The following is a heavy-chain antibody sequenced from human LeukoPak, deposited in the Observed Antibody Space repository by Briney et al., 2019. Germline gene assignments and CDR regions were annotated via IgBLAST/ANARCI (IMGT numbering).Heavy chain of an antibody. Sequence: QAGGSLRLSFAALGSTLSSYGMHWVRKAPGKGLEWVSGIRAGGDNTYYADSVKGRFTFSRNNSKNPLYLQGTSLRAEDTAVYYCARYESSSWYSLDYWGQGTLVTVSS. CDR2: IRAGGDNT. V-gene: IGHV3-23*01. CDR3: ARYESSSWYSLDY. D-gene: IGHD6-13*01. J-gene: IGHJ4*02. CDR1: GSTLSSYG.